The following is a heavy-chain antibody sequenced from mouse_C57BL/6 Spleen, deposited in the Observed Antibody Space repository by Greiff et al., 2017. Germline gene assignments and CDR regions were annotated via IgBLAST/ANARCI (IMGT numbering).Heavy chain of an antibody. D-gene: IGHD2-5*01. CDR1: GFSLTSYG. Sequence: VKLMESGPGLVQPSQSLSITCTVSGFSLTSYGVHWVRQSPGKGLEWLGVIWSGGSTDYNAAFISRLSISKDNSKSQVFFKMNSLQADDTAIYYCASPYYSNSGAMDYWGQGTSVTVSS. V-gene: IGHV2-2*01. CDR3: ASPYYSNSGAMDY. CDR2: IWSGGST. J-gene: IGHJ4*01.